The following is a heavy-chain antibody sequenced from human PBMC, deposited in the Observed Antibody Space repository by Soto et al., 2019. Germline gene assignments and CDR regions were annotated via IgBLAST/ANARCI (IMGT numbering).Heavy chain of an antibody. J-gene: IGHJ5*02. CDR2: FYYSGST. CDR1: GGSISTGGYY. CDR3: ARSVFP. Sequence: QVQLQESGPGLVKPSQTLSLTCTVSGGSISTGGYYWNWIRQHPGKGLEWIGYFYYSGSTYYNPSLKSRVTISVNTSKNQFSLKLSSMTAADTAVCYRARSVFPWGQGTLVTVSS. V-gene: IGHV4-31*03.